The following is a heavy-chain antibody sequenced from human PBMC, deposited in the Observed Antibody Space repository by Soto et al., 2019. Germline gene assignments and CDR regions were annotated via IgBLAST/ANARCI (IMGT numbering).Heavy chain of an antibody. Sequence: GGSLRLSCSASGFTFSSYGMHWVRQAPGKGLEWVAVIWYDGSNKYYADSVKGRFTISRDNSKNTLYLQMNSLRAEDTAVYYCARDGETRAPSWFDPWGQGTLVTVSS. V-gene: IGHV3-33*01. CDR2: IWYDGSNK. D-gene: IGHD3-10*01. J-gene: IGHJ5*02. CDR1: GFTFSSYG. CDR3: ARDGETRAPSWFDP.